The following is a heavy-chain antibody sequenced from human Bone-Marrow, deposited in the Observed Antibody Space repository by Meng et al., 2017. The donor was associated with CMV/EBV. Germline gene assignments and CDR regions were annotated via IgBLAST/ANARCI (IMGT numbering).Heavy chain of an antibody. D-gene: IGHD3-3*01. J-gene: IGHJ4*02. CDR3: ARESYYDFWSGYYSYFDY. Sequence: GESLKTPWSGSGFNFSSYEMNWVRQAPGKGLEWVSYISSSGSTIYYADSVKGRFTISRDNSKNTLYLQMNSLRAEDTAVYYCARESYYDFWSGYYSYFDYWGQGTLVTVSS. V-gene: IGHV3-48*03. CDR1: GFNFSSYE. CDR2: ISSSGSTI.